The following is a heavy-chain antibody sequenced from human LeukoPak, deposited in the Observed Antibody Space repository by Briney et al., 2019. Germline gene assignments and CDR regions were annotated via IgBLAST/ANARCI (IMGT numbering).Heavy chain of an antibody. D-gene: IGHD3-10*01. V-gene: IGHV4-39*07. CDR2: IYHSGST. J-gene: IGHJ4*02. Sequence: SETLSLTCTVSGGSIRSSYYYWGWIRQPPGKGLEWIGYIYHSGSTYYNPSLKSRVTISVDRSKNQFSLKLSSVTAADTAVYYCARVFTRGVRELHFDYWGQGTLVTVSS. CDR3: ARVFTRGVRELHFDY. CDR1: GGSIRSSYYY.